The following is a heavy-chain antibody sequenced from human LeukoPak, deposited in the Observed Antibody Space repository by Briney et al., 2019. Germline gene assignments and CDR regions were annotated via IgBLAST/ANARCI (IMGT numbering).Heavy chain of an antibody. D-gene: IGHD3-9*01. J-gene: IGHJ4*02. CDR1: GFSFSSYA. CDR3: AKGHDILTGRHFDY. CDR2: ISGSGGST. V-gene: IGHV3-23*01. Sequence: GRSLRLSCAASGFSFSSYAMSWVRQAPGKGLEWVSAISGSGGSTYNADSVKGRFTISRDNSKNTLYLQMNSLRAEDTAVYYCAKGHDILTGRHFDYWGQGTLVTVSS.